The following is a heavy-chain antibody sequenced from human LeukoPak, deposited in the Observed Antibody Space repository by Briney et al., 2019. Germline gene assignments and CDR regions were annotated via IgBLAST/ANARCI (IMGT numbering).Heavy chain of an antibody. V-gene: IGHV4-59*08. D-gene: IGHD5-24*01. CDR2: MDYSGSS. CDR1: GGSISSDY. Sequence: SETLSLTCTVSGGSISSDYWGWIRQTPGKGLEWIGFMDYSGSSSYNPSLRSRLTISLDTPKNQFPLKLTSVTAADTAVYYCARLASKDGYKWYFDNWGQGTLVTASS. J-gene: IGHJ4*02. CDR3: ARLASKDGYKWYFDN.